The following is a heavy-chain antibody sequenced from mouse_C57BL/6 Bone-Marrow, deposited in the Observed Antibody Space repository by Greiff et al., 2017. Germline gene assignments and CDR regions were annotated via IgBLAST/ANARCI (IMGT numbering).Heavy chain of an antibody. CDR1: GYTFTSYG. CDR2: IYPRSGNT. CDR3: ERSYYDGSSSYAMDY. Sequence: VQLQQSGAELARPGASVKLSCKASGYTFTSYGISWVKQRTGQGLEWIGEIYPRSGNTYYNEKFKGKATLTADKSSSTAYMELRSLTSEDSAVYFCERSYYDGSSSYAMDYWGQGTSVTVSS. D-gene: IGHD1-1*01. V-gene: IGHV1-81*01. J-gene: IGHJ4*01.